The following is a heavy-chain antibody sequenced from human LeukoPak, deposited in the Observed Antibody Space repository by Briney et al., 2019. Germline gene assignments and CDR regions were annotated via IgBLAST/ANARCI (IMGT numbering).Heavy chain of an antibody. J-gene: IGHJ4*02. D-gene: IGHD6-19*01. CDR1: GGSISSYY. V-gene: IGHV4-59*08. CDR2: IYYSGST. CDR3: ARLAVAGHGGTYYFDY. Sequence: SETLSLTCTVSGGSISSYYWSWIRQPPGKGLEWIGYIYYSGSTNYNPSLKSRVTITVDTSKNQFSLKLSSVTAADTAVYYCARLAVAGHGGTYYFDYWGQGTLVTVSS.